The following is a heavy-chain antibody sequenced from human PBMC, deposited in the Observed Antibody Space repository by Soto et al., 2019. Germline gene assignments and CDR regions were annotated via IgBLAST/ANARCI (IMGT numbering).Heavy chain of an antibody. CDR1: GGSISSGGYY. D-gene: IGHD5-18*01. J-gene: IGHJ4*02. Sequence: QVQLQESGPGLVKPSQTLSLTCTVSGGSISSGGYYWCWIRQHPGKGLEWIGYIYYSGSTYYNPSLKSRVTISVETSKNQFSLKLSSVTAADTAVYYCARGWGYSYGYPFDYWGQGTLVTVSS. CDR3: ARGWGYSYGYPFDY. V-gene: IGHV4-31*03. CDR2: IYYSGST.